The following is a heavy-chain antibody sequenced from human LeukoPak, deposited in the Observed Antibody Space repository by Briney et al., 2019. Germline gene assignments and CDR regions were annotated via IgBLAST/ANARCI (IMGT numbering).Heavy chain of an antibody. V-gene: IGHV4-39*07. Sequence: SETLSLTCTVSGGSISTSSYYWGWVRQPPGKGLEWIGNIFYSGSTNYNPSLKSRVTISVDTSKNQFSLKLRSVTAADTAVYYCARRGMVRRYYFDYWGQGTLVTVSS. CDR2: IFYSGST. D-gene: IGHD3-10*01. J-gene: IGHJ4*02. CDR1: GGSISTSSYY. CDR3: ARRGMVRRYYFDY.